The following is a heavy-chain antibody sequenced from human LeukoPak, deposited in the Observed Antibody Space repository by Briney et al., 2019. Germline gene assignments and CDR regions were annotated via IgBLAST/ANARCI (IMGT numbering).Heavy chain of an antibody. CDR2: IKRKSDGGTT. Sequence: TGGSLRLSCAASGLTFRNAWMSWDRQAPGKGLEWVGLIKRKSDGGTTDYAAPVKGRFTMSRDDSKNTLYLQMNSLKTEDTAVYYRTTVSPTAVYWGQGTQVTVSS. J-gene: IGHJ4*02. CDR1: GLTFRNAW. V-gene: IGHV3-15*01. CDR3: TTVSPTAVY. D-gene: IGHD4-23*01.